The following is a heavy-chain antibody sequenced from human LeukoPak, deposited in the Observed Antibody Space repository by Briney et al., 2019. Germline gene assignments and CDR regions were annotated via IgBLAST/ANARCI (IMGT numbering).Heavy chain of an antibody. Sequence: PGGSLRLSCTASGFTFSCYAMHWRRQAPGKGLEYVSAISGNGGSTFYVNSVKGRFTISRDNSKNTLYLQMGGLRAEDMAVYYCATILDSSGLDYWGQGTLVTVSS. V-gene: IGHV3-64*01. D-gene: IGHD6-19*01. J-gene: IGHJ4*02. CDR1: GFTFSCYA. CDR3: ATILDSSGLDY. CDR2: ISGNGGST.